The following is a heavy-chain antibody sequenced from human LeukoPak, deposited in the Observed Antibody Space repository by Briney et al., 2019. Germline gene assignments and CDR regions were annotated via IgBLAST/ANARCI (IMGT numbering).Heavy chain of an antibody. CDR2: INPNSGGT. J-gene: IGHJ4*02. CDR3: ASVARWFGEVSPHFDY. Sequence: ASVKVSCKASGYTFTGYYMHWVRQAPGQGLEWMGWINPNSGGTKYAQKFQGRVTMTRDTSISTAYMELSRLRSDDTAAYYCASVARWFGEVSPHFDYWGQGTLVTVSS. D-gene: IGHD3-10*01. V-gene: IGHV1-2*02. CDR1: GYTFTGYY.